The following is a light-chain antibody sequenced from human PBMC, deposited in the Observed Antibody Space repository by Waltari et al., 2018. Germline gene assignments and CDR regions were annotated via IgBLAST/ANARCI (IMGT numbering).Light chain of an antibody. CDR3: CSYAGSYSPWV. Sequence: QSALTQPRSVSGSPGQSVTISCTGTSSDVGGYNYVSWYQQHPGKAPKLMIYDVSNRPSGVPDRFSGSKSGTTASLTISGLQAEDEADYYCCSYAGSYSPWVFGGGTKLTVL. CDR1: SSDVGGYNY. V-gene: IGLV2-11*01. J-gene: IGLJ3*02. CDR2: DVS.